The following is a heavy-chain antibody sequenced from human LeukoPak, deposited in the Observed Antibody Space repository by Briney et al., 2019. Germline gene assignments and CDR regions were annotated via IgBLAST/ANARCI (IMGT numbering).Heavy chain of an antibody. Sequence: PGGSLRLSCAASGFTFSSYSMNWVRQAPGKGLEWVSSISSSSSYIYYADSVKGRFTISRDNAKNSLYLQMNSLRAEDTALYYCARYSTLLHYYMDVWGKGTTVTVSS. D-gene: IGHD2-21*01. CDR1: GFTFSSYS. J-gene: IGHJ6*03. V-gene: IGHV3-21*04. CDR2: ISSSSSYI. CDR3: ARYSTLLHYYMDV.